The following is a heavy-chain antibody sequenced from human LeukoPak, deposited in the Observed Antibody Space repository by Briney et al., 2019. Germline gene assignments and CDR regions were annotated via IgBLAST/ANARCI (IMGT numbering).Heavy chain of an antibody. CDR2: ISYDGSNK. J-gene: IGHJ6*02. V-gene: IGHV3-30*18. CDR1: GFTFSSYG. Sequence: GRSLRLSCAASGFTFSSYGMHGVRQAPGKGLEGVAVISYDGSNKYYAESVKGRFTISRDNSKNTLYLQMNSLRAEDTAVYYCAKDMQLGGYYYYYGMDVWGQGTTVTVSS. D-gene: IGHD6-6*01. CDR3: AKDMQLGGYYYYYGMDV.